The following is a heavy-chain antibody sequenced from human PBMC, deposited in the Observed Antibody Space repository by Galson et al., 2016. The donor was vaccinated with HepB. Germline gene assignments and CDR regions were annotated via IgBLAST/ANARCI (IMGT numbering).Heavy chain of an antibody. D-gene: IGHD3-3*01. CDR3: VKGSRLRFLEWSWGYFDY. CDR2: ISSNVGTT. V-gene: IGHV3-64D*06. CDR1: GFTFSSYP. J-gene: IGHJ4*02. Sequence: SLRLSCAASGFTFSSYPMHWVRQAPGKGLEYVAAISSNVGTTYYADSVKGRFTITRDNSKNTLHLQMSSLRAEDSAVYYCVKGSRLRFLEWSWGYFDYWGQGTLVTVSS.